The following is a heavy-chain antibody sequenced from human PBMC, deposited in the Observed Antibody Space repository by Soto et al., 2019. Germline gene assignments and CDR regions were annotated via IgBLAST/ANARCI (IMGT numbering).Heavy chain of an antibody. V-gene: IGHV3-23*01. Sequence: EVQLLESGGGLVQPGGSLRLTCAASGFTFSNFVMGWVRRAPGKGLEWVSAIGGTSGSTYYADSVKGRLTISRDNSKNTLVLHMNSLRADDTAVYYCAKRRGEGYFNLWGRGTLVTVSS. CDR2: IGGTSGST. CDR1: GFTFSNFV. J-gene: IGHJ2*01. CDR3: AKRRGEGYFNL. D-gene: IGHD3-10*01.